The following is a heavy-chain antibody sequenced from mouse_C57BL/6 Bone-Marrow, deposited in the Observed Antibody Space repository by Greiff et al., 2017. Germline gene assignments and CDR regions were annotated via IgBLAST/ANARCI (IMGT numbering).Heavy chain of an antibody. Sequence: QVQLQQSGAELVKPGASVKISCKASGYAFSSYWMNWVKQRPGKGLEWIGQIYPGGGDTNYNGKFKGKATLTADKSSSTAYMQLSSLTSEDSAVYFCAREPLYYYGSGQYYFDYWGQGTTLTVSS. CDR3: AREPLYYYGSGQYYFDY. CDR1: GYAFSSYW. V-gene: IGHV1-80*01. J-gene: IGHJ2*01. D-gene: IGHD1-1*01. CDR2: IYPGGGDT.